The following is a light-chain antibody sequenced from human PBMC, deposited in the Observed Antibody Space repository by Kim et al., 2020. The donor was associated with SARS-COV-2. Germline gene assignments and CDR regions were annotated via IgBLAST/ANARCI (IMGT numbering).Light chain of an antibody. CDR2: GKN. J-gene: IGLJ1*01. Sequence: VQTMRTTGEGERVTDCEAVWYHKRPEQAAVLGMYGKNNLPSGIPDRFSGSVSGTPASLTITGAQAKDEADYFCNSRDNSGNRYVFGTGTKVTFL. CDR1: RVTDCE. CDR3: NSRDNSGNRYV. V-gene: IGLV3-19*01.